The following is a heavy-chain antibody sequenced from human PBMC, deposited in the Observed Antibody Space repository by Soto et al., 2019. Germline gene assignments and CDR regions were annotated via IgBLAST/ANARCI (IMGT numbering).Heavy chain of an antibody. V-gene: IGHV1-2*04. CDR3: ARDRKIVGATGYYYYYGMDV. Sequence: ASVKVSCKASGYTFTGYYMHWVRQAPGQGLEWMGWINPNSGGTNYAQKCQGWVTMTRDTSISTTYMELSRLRSDDTAVYYCARDRKIVGATGYYYYYGMDVWGQGTTVTVSS. J-gene: IGHJ6*02. CDR2: INPNSGGT. D-gene: IGHD1-26*01. CDR1: GYTFTGYY.